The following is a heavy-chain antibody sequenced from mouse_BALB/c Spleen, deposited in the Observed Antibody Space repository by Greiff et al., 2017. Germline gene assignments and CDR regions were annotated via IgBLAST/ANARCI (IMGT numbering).Heavy chain of an antibody. V-gene: IGHV1-9*01. J-gene: IGHJ1*01. Sequence: VQLQKSGAALMTPGASVNISCKATGYTFSSYWIAWVKQRPGHGLEWIREIVPGSGSTNYNAKFKGKATFTADTSSNTAYMQLSSLTSEDSAVYYCARGCLWYYGSSPYWYFDVWGAGTTVTVSS. D-gene: IGHD1-1*01. CDR2: IVPGSGST. CDR1: GYTFSSYW. CDR3: ARGCLWYYGSSPYWYFDV.